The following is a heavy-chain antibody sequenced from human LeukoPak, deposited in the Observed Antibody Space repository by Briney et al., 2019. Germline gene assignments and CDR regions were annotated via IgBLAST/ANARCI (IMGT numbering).Heavy chain of an antibody. CDR3: ARDTLNYGGNSRESSDY. D-gene: IGHD4-23*01. Sequence: ASVKVSCKASGYTFTGYYMNWVRQAPGQGLEWMGWINPNSGGTNYAQKFQGRVTMTRDTSISTAYMELSRLRSDDTAVYYCARDTLNYGGNSRESSDYWGQGTLVTVSS. V-gene: IGHV1-2*02. J-gene: IGHJ4*02. CDR1: GYTFTGYY. CDR2: INPNSGGT.